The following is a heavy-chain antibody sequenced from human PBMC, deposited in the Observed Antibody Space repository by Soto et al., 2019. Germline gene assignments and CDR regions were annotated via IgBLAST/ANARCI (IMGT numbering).Heavy chain of an antibody. CDR2: ISAYNGNT. CDR1: GYTFTSYG. CDR3: ARENYYDSSGYEGAFDT. J-gene: IGHJ3*02. V-gene: IGHV1-18*04. D-gene: IGHD3-22*01. Sequence: GASVKVSCKASGYTFTSYGISWVRQAPGQGLEWMGWISAYNGNTNYAQKLQGRVTITTDTSTSTAYMELRSLRSDDTAVYYCARENYYDSSGYEGAFDTWGQGTMVTVSS.